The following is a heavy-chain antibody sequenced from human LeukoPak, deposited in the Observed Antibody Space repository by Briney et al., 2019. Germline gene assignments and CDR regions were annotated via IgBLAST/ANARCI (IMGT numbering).Heavy chain of an antibody. CDR2: IYTSGST. CDR3: AGVAPGYSYGYYYMDV. CDR1: GGSISSGSYY. Sequence: PSQTLSLTCTVSGGSISSGSYYWSWIRQPAGKGLEWIGRIYTSGSTNYNPSLKSRVTISVDTSKNQFSLKLSSVTAADTAVYYCAGVAPGYSYGYYYMDVWGKGTTVTVSS. D-gene: IGHD5-18*01. J-gene: IGHJ6*03. V-gene: IGHV4-61*02.